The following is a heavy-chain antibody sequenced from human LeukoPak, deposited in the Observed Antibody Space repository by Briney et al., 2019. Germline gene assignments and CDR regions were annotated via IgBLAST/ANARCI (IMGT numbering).Heavy chain of an antibody. V-gene: IGHV1-69*06. D-gene: IGHD3-9*01. CDR3: ARSGLLRYFDWLSGYYYYYMDV. J-gene: IGHJ6*03. CDR2: IIPIFGTA. CDR1: GGTFSSYA. Sequence: SVKVSCKASGGTFSSYAISWVRQAPGQGLEWMGGIIPIFGTANYAQKSQGRVTITADKSTSTAYMELSSLRSEDTAVYYCARSGLLRYFDWLSGYYYYYMDVWGKGTTVTVSS.